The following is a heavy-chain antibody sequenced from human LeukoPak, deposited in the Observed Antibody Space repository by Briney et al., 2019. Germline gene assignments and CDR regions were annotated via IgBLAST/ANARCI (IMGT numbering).Heavy chain of an antibody. J-gene: IGHJ3*02. Sequence: SVKVSCKASGGTFSSYAISWVRQAPGQGLEWMGGIIPIFGTANYAQKFQGRVTITTDESTSTAYMELSSLRSEDTAVYYCASYYAGYGDYRGTPNAFDIWAQGTMVTVSS. V-gene: IGHV1-69*05. D-gene: IGHD4-17*01. CDR2: IIPIFGTA. CDR1: GGTFSSYA. CDR3: ASYYAGYGDYRGTPNAFDI.